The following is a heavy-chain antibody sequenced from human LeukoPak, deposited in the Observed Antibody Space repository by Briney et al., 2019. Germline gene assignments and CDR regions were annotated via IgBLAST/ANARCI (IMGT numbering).Heavy chain of an antibody. CDR1: GFTFSSHA. J-gene: IGHJ4*02. Sequence: PGGSLRLSCGASGFTFSSHAMHWVRQAPGKGLEWVAFIRYDGSNEYYADYVKGRFTISRDDSKNMLYLQMNSLRAEDTAVYYCARDYYDSSGYYPTFDYWGQGTLVTVSS. V-gene: IGHV3-30*02. CDR2: IRYDGSNE. D-gene: IGHD3-22*01. CDR3: ARDYYDSSGYYPTFDY.